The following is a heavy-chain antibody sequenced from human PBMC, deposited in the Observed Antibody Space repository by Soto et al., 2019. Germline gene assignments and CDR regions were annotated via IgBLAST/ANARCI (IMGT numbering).Heavy chain of an antibody. CDR2: ISAYNGNT. Sequence: ASVKVSCKASGYTFTSYGISWVRQAPGQGLEWMGWISAYNGNTNYAQKLQGRVTMTTDTSTSTAYMELRSLRSDDTAVYYCARGTGIIGSSFGSGNNWFDPRGQRTLGTVFS. CDR1: GYTFTSYG. CDR3: ARGTGIIGSSFGSGNNWFDP. J-gene: IGHJ5*02. D-gene: IGHD1-7*01. V-gene: IGHV1-18*01.